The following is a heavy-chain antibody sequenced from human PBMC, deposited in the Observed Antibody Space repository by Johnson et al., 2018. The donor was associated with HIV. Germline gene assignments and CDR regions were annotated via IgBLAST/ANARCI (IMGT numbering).Heavy chain of an antibody. CDR3: AKGGRYYYGSDTDAFDI. CDR2: ITWNSGSV. D-gene: IGHD3-10*01. J-gene: IGHJ3*02. V-gene: IGHV3-9*01. Sequence: VQLVESGGGVVRPGGSLRLSCVASGFTFEEYGMHWVRQAPGKGLEWVSGITWNSGSVAYADSVKGRFTISRDNVRNSLYLQMNILRAEDTALFYCAKGGRYYYGSDTDAFDIWGQGTMVTVSS. CDR1: GFTFEEYG.